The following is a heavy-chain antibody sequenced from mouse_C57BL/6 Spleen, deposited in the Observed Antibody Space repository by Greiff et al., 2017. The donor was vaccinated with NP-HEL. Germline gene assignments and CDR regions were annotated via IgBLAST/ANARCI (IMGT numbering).Heavy chain of an antibody. Sequence: EVQRVESGAELVRPGASVKLSCTASGFNIKDYYMHWVKQTPEQGLEWIGRIDPEDGDTAYAPKFQGNVTMTADTSSNPAYLQLSSLTSEDTAVYYCTTGLFTPRFAYWGQGTLVTVSA. CDR3: TTGLFTPRFAY. CDR2: IDPEDGDT. CDR1: GFNIKDYY. J-gene: IGHJ3*01. V-gene: IGHV14-1*01. D-gene: IGHD1-1*01.